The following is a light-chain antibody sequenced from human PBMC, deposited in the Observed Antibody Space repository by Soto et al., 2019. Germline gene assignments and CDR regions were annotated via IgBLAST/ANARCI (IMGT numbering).Light chain of an antibody. CDR1: QNIRNY. J-gene: IGKJ1*01. CDR2: AAS. V-gene: IGKV1-39*01. Sequence: DLQMTQSPSSLSASVRESVTITCRASQNIRNYLNWYQQKPGRAPKILIYAASSLQSGVPSRFSGGGSVTDFTLTITSLQPEDFATYYCQQSYSSPWTFGQGTKVEIK. CDR3: QQSYSSPWT.